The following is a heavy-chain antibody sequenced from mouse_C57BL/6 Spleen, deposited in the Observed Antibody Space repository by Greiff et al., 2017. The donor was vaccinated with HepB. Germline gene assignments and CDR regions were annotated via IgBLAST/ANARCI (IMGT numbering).Heavy chain of an antibody. Sequence: VQLQQSGGDLVKPGGSLKLSCAASGFTFSSYGMSWVRQTPDKRLEWVATISSGGSYTYYPDSVKGRFTISRDNAKNTLYLQMSSLKSEDTAMYYCARQYYDYDGAMDYWGQGTSVTVSS. J-gene: IGHJ4*01. V-gene: IGHV5-6*01. CDR1: GFTFSSYG. CDR3: ARQYYDYDGAMDY. D-gene: IGHD2-4*01. CDR2: ISSGGSYT.